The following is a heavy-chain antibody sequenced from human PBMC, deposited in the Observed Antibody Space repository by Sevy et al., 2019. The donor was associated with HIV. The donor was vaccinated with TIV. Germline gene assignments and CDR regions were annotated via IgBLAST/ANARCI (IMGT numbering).Heavy chain of an antibody. Sequence: SETLSLTCTVSGGSITTYYWSWIRQPPGKGLEWIGYIHYSGRTNYNPSLKSRLTIPVDTSKNQCSLKLTSVTAADAAVYYCAREATGAFDYWGQGTLVTVSS. D-gene: IGHD5-12*01. CDR3: AREATGAFDY. V-gene: IGHV4-59*01. J-gene: IGHJ4*02. CDR2: IHYSGRT. CDR1: GGSITTYY.